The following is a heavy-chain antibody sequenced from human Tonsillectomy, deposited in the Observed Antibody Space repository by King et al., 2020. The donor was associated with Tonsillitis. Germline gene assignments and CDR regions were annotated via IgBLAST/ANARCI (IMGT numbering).Heavy chain of an antibody. J-gene: IGHJ4*02. CDR3: ARAPGIAAAGTSFCYFDY. CDR2: LYHSGSI. Sequence: QLQESGPGLVKPSETLSLTCAVSGYSISSAYYWGWIRQPPGKGLEWIGTLYHSGSIYYNPSLKSRVTISVDTSKNQFSLKLSSVTAADTAVYYCARAPGIAAAGTSFCYFDYWGQGTPVTVSS. CDR1: GYSISSAYY. D-gene: IGHD6-13*01. V-gene: IGHV4-38-2*01.